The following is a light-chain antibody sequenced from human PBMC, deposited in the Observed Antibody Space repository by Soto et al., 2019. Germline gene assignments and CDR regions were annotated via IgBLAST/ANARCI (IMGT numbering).Light chain of an antibody. Sequence: EIVLTQSPGTLSLSPGERATLSCRASQSVSSSYLAWYQQKPGQAPRLLIYGASSRATGIPDRFSGSGSGTDFNLTISRLEPEDFAVYYCQQYGRSPRTFGQGTKVEVK. J-gene: IGKJ1*01. V-gene: IGKV3-20*01. CDR2: GAS. CDR1: QSVSSSY. CDR3: QQYGRSPRT.